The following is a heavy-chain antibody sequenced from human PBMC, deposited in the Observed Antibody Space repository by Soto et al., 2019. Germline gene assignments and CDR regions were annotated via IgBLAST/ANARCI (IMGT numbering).Heavy chain of an antibody. CDR2: ISGSSSDT. Sequence: QVQLVESGGGLVKPGGSLRLSCAASEFTLSDSYMSWLRQAPGKGLESLSYISGSSSDTNYADSVKGRFTISRDNAKNSLYLQMNSLRAEDTAVYYCATGPRRLRDWGQGTLVIVSS. CDR3: ATGPRRLRD. CDR1: EFTLSDSY. J-gene: IGHJ4*02. V-gene: IGHV3-11*05.